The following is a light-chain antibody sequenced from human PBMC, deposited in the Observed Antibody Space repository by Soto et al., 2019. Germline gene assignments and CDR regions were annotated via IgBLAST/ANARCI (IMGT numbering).Light chain of an antibody. CDR3: QQYINSPRT. Sequence: EIVLTQSPDTLSLSPGERATLSCRASQSVSSNLAWYHQNPGQAPRLLIYGASTRATGIPARFSGSGSGTEFTLTISSLLSEDFAVYYCQQYINSPRTFGQGTNVDIK. CDR1: QSVSSN. J-gene: IGKJ1*01. V-gene: IGKV3-15*01. CDR2: GAS.